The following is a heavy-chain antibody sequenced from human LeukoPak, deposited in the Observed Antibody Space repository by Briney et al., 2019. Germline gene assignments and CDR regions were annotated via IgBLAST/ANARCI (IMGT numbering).Heavy chain of an antibody. V-gene: IGHV3-7*01. CDR2: IKQDGSEK. J-gene: IGHJ3*02. CDR1: GFTFSSYA. CDR3: ARHRNGGSQDDAFDI. D-gene: IGHD2-15*01. Sequence: GGSLRLSCAASGFTFSSYAMSWVRQAPGKGLEWVADIKQDGSEKYYVDSVRGRFTISRQNAKNSLFLQMNSLRAEDTAVYYCARHRNGGSQDDAFDIWGQGTMVTVSS.